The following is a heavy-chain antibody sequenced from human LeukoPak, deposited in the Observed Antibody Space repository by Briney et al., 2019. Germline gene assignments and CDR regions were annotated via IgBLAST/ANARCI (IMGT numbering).Heavy chain of an antibody. D-gene: IGHD1-26*01. V-gene: IGHV3-23*01. CDR1: GFTFSTYA. J-gene: IGHJ4*01. CDR3: AKDQSGSYYLLDY. Sequence: PGGSLRLSCSVSGFTFSTYAMSWVRQAPGKGLEWVSTISGSGGSTFYADSVKGRFTISRDNFKNTLYLQMNSLRAEDTAVYYCAKDQSGSYYLLDYWGHGTLVTVSS. CDR2: ISGSGGST.